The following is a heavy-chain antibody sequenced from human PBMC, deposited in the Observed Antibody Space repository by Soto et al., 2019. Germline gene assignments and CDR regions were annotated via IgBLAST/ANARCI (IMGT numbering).Heavy chain of an antibody. J-gene: IGHJ4*02. V-gene: IGHV1-69*06. CDR2: IIPIFGTA. CDR3: ARTHCSGGSCYSNFDY. D-gene: IGHD2-15*01. CDR1: GGTFSSYA. Sequence: QVQLVQSGAEVKKPGSSVKVSCKASGGTFSSYAISWVRQAPGQGLEWMGGIIPIFGTANYAQKFQGRVTITADKSTSTAYMELSSLRSEDMAVYYCARTHCSGGSCYSNFDYWGQGTLVTVSS.